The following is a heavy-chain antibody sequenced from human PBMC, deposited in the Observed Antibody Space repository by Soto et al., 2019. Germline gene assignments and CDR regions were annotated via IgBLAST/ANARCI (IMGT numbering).Heavy chain of an antibody. D-gene: IGHD5-12*01. CDR3: MRGNTGYGNFDY. Sequence: GSLRLSCAVSGFSLNNYWIHFFRQRPGKGLVWVARIYRDGTTSYADSVKGRFTISRDNAKNTVSLQMNSLKDEDTAVYYCMRGNTGYGNFDYWGQGTLVTVSS. CDR2: IYRDGTT. J-gene: IGHJ4*02. V-gene: IGHV3-74*01. CDR1: GFSLNNYW.